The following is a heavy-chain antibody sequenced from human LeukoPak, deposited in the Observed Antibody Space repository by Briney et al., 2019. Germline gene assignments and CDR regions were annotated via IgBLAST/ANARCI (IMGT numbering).Heavy chain of an antibody. CDR1: AFTFSGYW. Sequence: GGSLRLSRAASAFTFSGYWMHWVRQAPGKGLVWVSRINSDGSSAIYADSVKGRFTISRDNAKNTLYLQMNSLRAEDTAVYYCARGSWDYYDSSSYFSDYWGQRTLVTVSS. D-gene: IGHD3-22*01. CDR2: INSDGSSA. J-gene: IGHJ4*02. CDR3: ARGSWDYYDSSSYFSDY. V-gene: IGHV3-74*01.